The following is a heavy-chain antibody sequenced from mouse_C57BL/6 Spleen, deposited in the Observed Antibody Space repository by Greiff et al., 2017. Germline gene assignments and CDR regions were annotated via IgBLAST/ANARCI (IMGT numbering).Heavy chain of an antibody. V-gene: IGHV1-64*01. J-gene: IGHJ3*01. CDR1: GYTFTSYW. Sequence: VQLQQPGAELVKPGASVKLSCKASGYTFTSYWMHWVKQRPGQGLEWIGMIHPNSGSTNYNEKFKSKATLTVDKSSSTAYMQLSSLTSEDSAVYDCASYYDYDEAWFAYWGQGTLVTVSA. CDR3: ASYYDYDEAWFAY. D-gene: IGHD2-4*01. CDR2: IHPNSGST.